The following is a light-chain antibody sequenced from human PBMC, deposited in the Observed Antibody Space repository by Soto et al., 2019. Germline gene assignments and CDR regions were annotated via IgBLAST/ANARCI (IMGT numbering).Light chain of an antibody. CDR1: QTVTSNY. CDR3: QQYLSLPVT. J-gene: IGKJ2*01. Sequence: EVVLTQSPGTLSLSPGERATLSCRASQTVTSNYLAWYQQKPGQAPRLLIYGASSRATDIPHRFSGSGSGTDFTLTISRLEPDDFALYYCQQYLSLPVTFGQGTKLEIK. CDR2: GAS. V-gene: IGKV3-20*01.